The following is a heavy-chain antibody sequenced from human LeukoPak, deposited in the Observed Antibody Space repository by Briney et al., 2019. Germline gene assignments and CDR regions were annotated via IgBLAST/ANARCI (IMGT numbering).Heavy chain of an antibody. CDR3: ARGPPNWGYDY. CDR1: GYTFTSYD. V-gene: IGHV1-8*01. J-gene: IGHJ4*02. Sequence: ASVKVSCKASGYTFTSYDFNWVRQATGQRPEWMGWMSPNSGDTGYAQKLQDRVTMTRNTSISTAYMELSSLRSDDTAVYYCARGPPNWGYDYWGPGTLVTVSS. D-gene: IGHD7-27*01. CDR2: MSPNSGDT.